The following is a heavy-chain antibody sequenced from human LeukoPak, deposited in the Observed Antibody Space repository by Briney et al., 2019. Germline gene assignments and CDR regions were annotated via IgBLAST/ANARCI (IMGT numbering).Heavy chain of an antibody. CDR3: ARVRRYHGAFDI. Sequence: ASVKVSCKASGYTFTSYGISWVRQAPGQGLEWMGWISAYNGNTNYAQKFQGRVTITADESTSTAYMELSSLRSEDTAVYYCARVRRYHGAFDIWGQGTMVTVSS. CDR2: ISAYNGNT. D-gene: IGHD1-14*01. V-gene: IGHV1-18*01. J-gene: IGHJ3*02. CDR1: GYTFTSYG.